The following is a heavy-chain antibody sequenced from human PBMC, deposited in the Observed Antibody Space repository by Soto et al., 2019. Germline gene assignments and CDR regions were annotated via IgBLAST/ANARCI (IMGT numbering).Heavy chain of an antibody. CDR3: AKDIVVVPAADPQTIFGSD. CDR2: IIPIFGTA. Sequence: QVQLVQSGAEVKKPGSSVKVSCKASGGTFSSYAISWVRQAPGQGLEWMGGIIPIFGTANYAQKFQGRVTITADESTSTAYMELSSLRSEDTAVYYCAKDIVVVPAADPQTIFGSDWGQGTLVTVSS. V-gene: IGHV1-69*01. J-gene: IGHJ4*02. CDR1: GGTFSSYA. D-gene: IGHD2-2*01.